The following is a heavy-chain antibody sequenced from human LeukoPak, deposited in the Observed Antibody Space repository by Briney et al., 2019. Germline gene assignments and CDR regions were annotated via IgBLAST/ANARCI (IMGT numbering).Heavy chain of an antibody. D-gene: IGHD5-24*01. CDR3: ARERRWLQYDAFDI. J-gene: IGHJ3*02. CDR1: GGTFSGYY. V-gene: IGHV4-34*01. CDR2: INRSGST. Sequence: SETLSLTCAVYGGTFSGYYWSWIRQPPGKGLEWIGEINRSGSTNYNPSLKSRVTISVDTSKNQFSLQLSSVTAADTAVYYCARERRWLQYDAFDIWGQGTMVTVSS.